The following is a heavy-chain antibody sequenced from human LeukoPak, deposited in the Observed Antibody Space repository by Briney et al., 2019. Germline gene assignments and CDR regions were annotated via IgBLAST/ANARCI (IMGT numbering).Heavy chain of an antibody. V-gene: IGHV1-69*06. J-gene: IGHJ3*02. D-gene: IGHD3-10*01. CDR1: GGTFSSYA. Sequence: ASVKVSCTASGGTFSSYAISWVRQAPGQGLEWMGGIIPIFGTANYAQKFQGRVTITAVKSTSTAYMELSSLRSEDTAVYYCARGDYYGSGSYAYAFDIWGQGTMVTVSS. CDR3: ARGDYYGSGSYAYAFDI. CDR2: IIPIFGTA.